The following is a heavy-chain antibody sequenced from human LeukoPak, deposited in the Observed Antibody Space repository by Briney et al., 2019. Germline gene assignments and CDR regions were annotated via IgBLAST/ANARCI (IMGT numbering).Heavy chain of an antibody. CDR2: IWYDGSKK. D-gene: IGHD4-11*01. CDR3: ARDRGDYSDYSDFFDA. Sequence: PGVSLRLSCATSGFTFRSYGFHWVRQALVRGLEWVAVIWYDGSKKYYADSVKGRFSISRDDSKNTVYLQMDGLRAEDTAMYYCARDRGDYSDYSDFFDAWGQGTLVTVSS. CDR1: GFTFRSYG. J-gene: IGHJ4*02. V-gene: IGHV3-33*01.